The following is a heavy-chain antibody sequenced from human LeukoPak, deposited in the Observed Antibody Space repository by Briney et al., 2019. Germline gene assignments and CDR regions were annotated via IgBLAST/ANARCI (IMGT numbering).Heavy chain of an antibody. Sequence: SVKVSCKASGGTFSSYAISWVRQAPGQGLEWMGGIIPIFGTANYAQKFQGRVTITADESTSTAYMELSSLRSEDTAVYYCARCAYRLRLKTILYYYYYYMDVWGKGTTVTVSS. D-gene: IGHD2-2*01. J-gene: IGHJ6*03. CDR3: ARCAYRLRLKTILYYYYYYMDV. CDR2: IIPIFGTA. CDR1: GGTFSSYA. V-gene: IGHV1-69*13.